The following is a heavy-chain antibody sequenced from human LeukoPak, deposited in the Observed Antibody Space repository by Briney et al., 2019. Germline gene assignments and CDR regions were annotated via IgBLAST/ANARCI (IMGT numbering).Heavy chain of an antibody. CDR1: GGSFSGYY. Sequence: SETLSLTCAVYGGSFSGYYWSWIRQPPGKGLEWIGEINHSGSTNYNPSLKSRVTISVDTSKNQFSLKLSSVTAADTAVYYCARLDYGDVDAFDIWGQGTMVTVSS. V-gene: IGHV4-34*01. CDR3: ARLDYGDVDAFDI. J-gene: IGHJ3*02. D-gene: IGHD4-17*01. CDR2: INHSGST.